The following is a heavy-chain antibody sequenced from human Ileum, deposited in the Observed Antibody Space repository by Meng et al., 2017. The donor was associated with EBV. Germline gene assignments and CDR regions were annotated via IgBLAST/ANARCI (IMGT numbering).Heavy chain of an antibody. Sequence: EVQLVESGGGLIQPGGSLSLSCAASGFTVSSNYMGWVRQAPGKGLEWVSVIYTGGSTYYADSVKGRFTISRDNSKNTLYLQMNSLRGEDTAVYYCASKSEGYDHWGQGTLVTVSS. CDR1: GFTVSSNY. CDR2: IYTGGST. D-gene: IGHD5-12*01. V-gene: IGHV3-53*01. CDR3: ASKSEGYDH. J-gene: IGHJ4*02.